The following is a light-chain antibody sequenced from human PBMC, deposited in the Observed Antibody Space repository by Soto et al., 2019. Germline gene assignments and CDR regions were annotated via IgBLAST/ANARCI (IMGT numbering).Light chain of an antibody. V-gene: IGLV2-11*01. CDR2: DVI. CDR1: SSDVGAYIY. Sequence: QSALTQPRSVSGCPGQSVTFSCTGTSSDVGAYIYVSWYQQHPGKAPKLIIYDVIKRPSGVPDRFSGSKSGNTASLTISGLQAEDEADCYCCSYAGSYTHVFGTGTKV. CDR3: CSYAGSYTHV. J-gene: IGLJ1*01.